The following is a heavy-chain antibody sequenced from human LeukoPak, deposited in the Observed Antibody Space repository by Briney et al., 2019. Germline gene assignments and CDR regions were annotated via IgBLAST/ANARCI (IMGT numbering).Heavy chain of an antibody. D-gene: IGHD1-26*01. CDR1: GGSISPYY. V-gene: IGHV4-59*08. Sequence: SETLSLTCTVSGGSISPYYWSWIRQPPGKGLEWIGYIYYSGSTNYNPSLKSRVTISVDTSKNQFSLKLSSVTAADTAVYYCARHGGGGESYPRVFDYWGRGTMVTVSS. CDR3: ARHGGGGESYPRVFDY. J-gene: IGHJ4*02. CDR2: IYYSGST.